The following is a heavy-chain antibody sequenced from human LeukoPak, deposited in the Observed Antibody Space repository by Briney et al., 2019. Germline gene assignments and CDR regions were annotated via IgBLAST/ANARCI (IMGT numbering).Heavy chain of an antibody. CDR1: GGSISSYY. Sequence: SETLSLTCAVSGGSISSYYWSWIRQPAGKGLEWIGRIYTSGSTNYNPSLKSRVTISVDTSKNQFSLKLSSVTAADTAVYYCATQEMAYDAFDIWGQGTMVTVSS. CDR2: IYTSGST. J-gene: IGHJ3*02. CDR3: ATQEMAYDAFDI. V-gene: IGHV4-4*07.